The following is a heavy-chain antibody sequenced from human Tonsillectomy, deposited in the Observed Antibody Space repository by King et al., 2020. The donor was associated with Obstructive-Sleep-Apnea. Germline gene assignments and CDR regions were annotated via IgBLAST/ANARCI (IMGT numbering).Heavy chain of an antibody. Sequence: VQLVESGAEVKKPGESLRISCKGSGYSFTSYWISWVRQMPGKGLEWMGRIDPRDSYINYNPSFQGHVTISPDKSISTAYLQWSSLKASDTAMYYCARHDGGGYNFILDYWGQGTLVTVSS. V-gene: IGHV5-10-1*03. D-gene: IGHD5-18*01. CDR2: IDPRDSYI. CDR1: GYSFTSYW. CDR3: ARHDGGGYNFILDY. J-gene: IGHJ4*02.